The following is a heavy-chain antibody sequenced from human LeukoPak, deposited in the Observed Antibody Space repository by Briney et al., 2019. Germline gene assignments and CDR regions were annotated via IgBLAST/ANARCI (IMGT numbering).Heavy chain of an antibody. V-gene: IGHV3-74*01. CDR1: GFTFSSYW. J-gene: IGHJ4*02. CDR2: INKDASAT. Sequence: GGSLRLSCAASGFTFSSYWMHWIRQAPGKGLVWVSSINKDASATRYADSVKGRFTISRDNAENTLYVEMNSLRAEDTAVYYCTRAASAYNSDYYFDYWGQGTLVTVSS. CDR3: TRAASAYNSDYYFDY. D-gene: IGHD1-1*01.